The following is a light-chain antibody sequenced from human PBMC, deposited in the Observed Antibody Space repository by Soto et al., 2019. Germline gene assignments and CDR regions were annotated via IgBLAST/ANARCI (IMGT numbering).Light chain of an antibody. Sequence: GDRVTITCRASQSISSWLAWYQQKPGKAPTLLIYDASSLESGVPSRFSGSGSGTEFTLTISSLQPDDFATYYCQQYNSYSAWTFGQGTKVEIK. CDR1: QSISSW. CDR3: QQYNSYSAWT. V-gene: IGKV1-5*01. CDR2: DAS. J-gene: IGKJ1*01.